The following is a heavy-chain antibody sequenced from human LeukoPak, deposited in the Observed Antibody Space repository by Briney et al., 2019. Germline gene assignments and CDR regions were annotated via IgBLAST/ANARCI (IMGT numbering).Heavy chain of an antibody. CDR2: IYTSGST. CDR3: ARRSRYDFSLDY. Sequence: SETLSLTCTVSGGSISSYYWSWIRQPPGKGLEWIGYIYTSGSTNYNPSLKSRVTISVDTSKNQFSLKLSSVTAADTAVYYCARRSRYDFSLDYWGQGTLVTVSS. CDR1: GGSISSYY. D-gene: IGHD3-3*01. V-gene: IGHV4-4*09. J-gene: IGHJ4*02.